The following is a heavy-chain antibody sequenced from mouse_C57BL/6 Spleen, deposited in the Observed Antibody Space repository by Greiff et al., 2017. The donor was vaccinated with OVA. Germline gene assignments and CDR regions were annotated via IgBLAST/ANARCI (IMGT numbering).Heavy chain of an antibody. CDR1: GFTFSDYG. V-gene: IGHV5-17*01. J-gene: IGHJ4*01. Sequence: EVQGVESGGGLVKPGGSLKLSCAASGFTFSDYGMHWVRQAPEKGLEWVAYISSGSSTIYYADTVKGRFTISRDNAKNTLFLQMTSLRSEDTAMYYCARERITTVVADYYAMDYWGQGTSVTVSS. CDR3: ARERITTVVADYYAMDY. D-gene: IGHD1-1*01. CDR2: ISSGSSTI.